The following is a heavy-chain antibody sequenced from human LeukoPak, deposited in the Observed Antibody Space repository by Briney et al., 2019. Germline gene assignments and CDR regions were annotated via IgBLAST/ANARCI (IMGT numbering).Heavy chain of an antibody. CDR1: GFIFSDYN. CDR3: AREFSGTTDKSLDY. V-gene: IGHV3-21*01. D-gene: IGHD1-26*01. J-gene: IGHJ4*02. Sequence: GGSLRLSCAGSGFIFSDYNMHWVRQAPGKGLEWVSSISIRGSYIFYADSMKDRFTISRDNAKNSLYLLIKSLRAEDTAVYYCAREFSGTTDKSLDYWGQGTLVTVSS. CDR2: ISIRGSYI.